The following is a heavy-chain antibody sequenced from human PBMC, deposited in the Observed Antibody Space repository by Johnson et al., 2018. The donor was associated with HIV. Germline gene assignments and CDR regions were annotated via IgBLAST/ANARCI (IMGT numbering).Heavy chain of an antibody. CDR1: GFTFSDYY. V-gene: IGHV3-11*04. CDR3: ARTPSLPGAFDI. CDR2: ISSGSTI. J-gene: IGHJ3*02. Sequence: QVQLVESVGGLVKPGGSLRLSCAASGFTFSDYYMSWIRQAPGKGLEWVSYISSGSTIYYADSVKGRFTISRDNAKNSLYLQMNSLRAEDTAVYYCARTPSLPGAFDIWGQGTMVTVSS.